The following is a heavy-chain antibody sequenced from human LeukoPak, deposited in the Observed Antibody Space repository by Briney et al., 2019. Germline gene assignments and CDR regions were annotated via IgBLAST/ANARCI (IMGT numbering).Heavy chain of an antibody. J-gene: IGHJ4*02. CDR1: GGSISSYY. V-gene: IGHV4-59*01. D-gene: IGHD3-16*02. CDR3: ARVPTYDYVWGSYRYSPDPFFDC. CDR2: IYYSGST. Sequence: SETLSLTCTVSGGSISSYYWSWIRQPPGKGLEWIGYIYYSGSTNYNPSLKSRVTISVDTSKNQFSLKLSSVTAADTAVYYCARVPTYDYVWGSYRYSPDPFFDCWGQGTLVTVSS.